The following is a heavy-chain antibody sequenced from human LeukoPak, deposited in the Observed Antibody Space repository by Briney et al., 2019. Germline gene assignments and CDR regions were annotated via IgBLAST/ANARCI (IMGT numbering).Heavy chain of an antibody. D-gene: IGHD1-26*01. CDR2: IYPGDSDT. Sequence: GESLKISCKGSGYNFGDYWIGWVRQMPGKGLEWMGVIYPGDSDTRYSPSFQGQVTLSADKSISTAYLQWSSLKASDTAIYYCARALVGAATLSYWGQGTLVTVSS. J-gene: IGHJ4*02. CDR3: ARALVGAATLSY. V-gene: IGHV5-51*01. CDR1: GYNFGDYW.